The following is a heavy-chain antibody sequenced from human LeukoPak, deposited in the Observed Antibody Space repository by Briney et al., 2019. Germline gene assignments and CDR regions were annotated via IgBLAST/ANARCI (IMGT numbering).Heavy chain of an antibody. CDR1: GYAISSGYY. Sequence: SETLSLTCAVSGYAISSGYYWGWIRQPPGKGLEWIGSIYHSGSTYYNPSLKSRVTISVDRSKNQFSLKLSSVTAADTAVYYCARAYYHFWSGYYSSRDAFDIWGPGTMVTVSS. CDR3: ARAYYHFWSGYYSSRDAFDI. CDR2: IYHSGST. V-gene: IGHV4-38-2*01. D-gene: IGHD3-3*01. J-gene: IGHJ3*02.